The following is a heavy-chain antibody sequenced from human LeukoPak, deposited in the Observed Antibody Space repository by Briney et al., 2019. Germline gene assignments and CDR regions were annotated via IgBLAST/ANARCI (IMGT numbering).Heavy chain of an antibody. D-gene: IGHD1-26*01. J-gene: IGHJ4*02. Sequence: GGSLRLSCAASGFTFSSYAMSWVRQAPGKGLEWVSAISGSGGSTYYADSVRGRFTISRDNSKNTLYLQMNSLRAEDTAVYYCAKDGRGVGATTRNYWGQGTLVTVSS. CDR3: AKDGRGVGATTRNY. V-gene: IGHV3-23*01. CDR1: GFTFSSYA. CDR2: ISGSGGST.